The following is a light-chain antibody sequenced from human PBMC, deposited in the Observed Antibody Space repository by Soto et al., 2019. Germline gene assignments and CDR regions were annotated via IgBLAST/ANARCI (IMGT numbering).Light chain of an antibody. CDR2: EVS. Sequence: QSALTQPASVSGSPGQSITISCTGTSSDVGGYNYVSWYQQHPGKAPKLMIYEVSNQPSGVSHRFSGSKSGNTASLTISGLQAEDEADYYCSSYTSSSTQVFGTGTKLTVL. CDR3: SSYTSSSTQV. V-gene: IGLV2-14*01. CDR1: SSDVGGYNY. J-gene: IGLJ1*01.